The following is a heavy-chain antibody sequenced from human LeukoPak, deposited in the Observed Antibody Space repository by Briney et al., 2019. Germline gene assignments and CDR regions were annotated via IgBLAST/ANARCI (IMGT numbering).Heavy chain of an antibody. D-gene: IGHD6-19*01. Sequence: KPSETLSLTCTVSGASISGYYWSWIRQPPGKGLEWIGYIYYSGSTNYNPSLKSRVTISVDTSKNQFSLQLNSVTPEDTAVYYCAGARGSGWYRPFDYWGQGTLVTVSS. CDR3: AGARGSGWYRPFDY. V-gene: IGHV4-59*12. J-gene: IGHJ4*02. CDR1: GASISGYY. CDR2: IYYSGST.